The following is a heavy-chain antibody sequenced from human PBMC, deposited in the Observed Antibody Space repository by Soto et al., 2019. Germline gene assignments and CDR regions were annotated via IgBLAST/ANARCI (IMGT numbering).Heavy chain of an antibody. V-gene: IGHV4-59*01. D-gene: IGHD6-19*01. J-gene: IGHJ5*02. CDR3: ARASYSSGWYWFDP. Sequence: QVQLQESGPGLVKPSGTLSLTCTVSGGSMSRYYWSWIRQPPGKGLEWIGYIYYSGSTNYNPSLERRLTITADTSKNHVSLNLSSVTAADTAVYYCARASYSSGWYWFDPWGQGTLVTVSS. CDR2: IYYSGST. CDR1: GGSMSRYY.